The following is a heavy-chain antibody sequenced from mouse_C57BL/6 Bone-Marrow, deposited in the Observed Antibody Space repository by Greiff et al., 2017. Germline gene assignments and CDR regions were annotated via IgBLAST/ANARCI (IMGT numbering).Heavy chain of an antibody. CDR2: ISDGGSYT. CDR3: ARDGYYGSRDFDV. D-gene: IGHD1-1*01. J-gene: IGHJ1*03. V-gene: IGHV5-4*01. CDR1: GFTFSSYA. Sequence: DVKLVESGGGLVKPGGSLKLSCAASGFTFSSYAMSWVRQTPEKRLEWVATISDGGSYTYYPDNLKGLFTIYRDNAKYNLYLQMSHLKSQDTAMDYCARDGYYGSRDFDVWGTGTTVTVSS.